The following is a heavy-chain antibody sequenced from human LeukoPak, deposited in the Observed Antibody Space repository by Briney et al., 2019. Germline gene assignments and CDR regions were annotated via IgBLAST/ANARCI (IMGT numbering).Heavy chain of an antibody. CDR3: ARGSIAAAGTSYYYYYGMDV. Sequence: SETLSLTCAVYGGSFSGYCWSWIRQPPGKGLEWIGEINHSGSTNYNPSLKSRVTISVDTSKNQFSLKLSSVTAADTAVYYCARGSIAAAGTSYYYYYGMDVWGQGTTVTVSS. CDR2: INHSGST. J-gene: IGHJ6*02. D-gene: IGHD6-13*01. V-gene: IGHV4-34*01. CDR1: GGSFSGYC.